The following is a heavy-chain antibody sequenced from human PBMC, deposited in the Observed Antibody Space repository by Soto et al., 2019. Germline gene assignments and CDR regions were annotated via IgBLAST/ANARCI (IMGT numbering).Heavy chain of an antibody. CDR1: GYPFTGYY. V-gene: IGHV1-2*02. CDR3: VTGDHLVR. D-gene: IGHD6-6*01. Sequence: QMQLVQSGAEARKPGASVKGSCKASGYPFTGYYLNWVRQAPGRGLEWVGWINPKTGDTNNAQKFQGRVTMTTDTSISTGYMELSGLKSDDTAVYYCVTGDHLVRWGQGTRVTVSS. CDR2: INPKTGDT. J-gene: IGHJ4*02.